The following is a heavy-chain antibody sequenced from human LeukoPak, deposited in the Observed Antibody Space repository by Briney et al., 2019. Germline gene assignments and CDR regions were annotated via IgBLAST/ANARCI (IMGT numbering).Heavy chain of an antibody. J-gene: IGHJ4*02. D-gene: IGHD2-21*01. V-gene: IGHV4-38-2*02. CDR1: GYSISSGYY. CDR3: ARDAGGDFDY. CDR2: TFHSGSP. Sequence: PSETLSLTCNVSGYSISSGYYWGWIRQPPGKALEWIGTTFHSGSPNYNPSLKSRVTISIDTSKNQFSLKLSSVTAADTAFHYCARDAGGDFDYWGQGTLVTVSS.